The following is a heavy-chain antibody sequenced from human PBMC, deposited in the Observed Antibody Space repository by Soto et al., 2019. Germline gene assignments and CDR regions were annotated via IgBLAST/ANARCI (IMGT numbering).Heavy chain of an antibody. CDR1: GGSISSDSYY. V-gene: IGHV4-39*01. CDR3: ARKLLGYCSTTSCYYGMDV. D-gene: IGHD2-2*01. CDR2: IYYSGTT. Sequence: SDILSLTCTVSGGSISSDSYYWGWIRQPPGKGLEWIGSIYYSGTTYYNPSLKSRVTISVDMSKNQFSVRLSSVTAADTAVYYCARKLLGYCSTTSCYYGMDVWGQGARVTVS. J-gene: IGHJ6*02.